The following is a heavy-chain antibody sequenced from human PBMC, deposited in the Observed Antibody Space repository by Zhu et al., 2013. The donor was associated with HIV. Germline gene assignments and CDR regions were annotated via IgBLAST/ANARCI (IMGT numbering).Heavy chain of an antibody. CDR1: TTPSPPT. CDR3: ASEDGQSGFDN. CDR2: INPSGGST. J-gene: IGHJ4*02. D-gene: IGHD5-12*01. V-gene: IGHV1-46*01. Sequence: QVQLVQSGAEVNEAWGLSEGFLQGIWTTPSPPTICTGVRQAPGQGLEWMGIINPSGGSTSYAQKFQGRVTITADKSTSEVYMELRSLTSEDTGVFYCASEDGQSGFDNWGQGTLLTVSS.